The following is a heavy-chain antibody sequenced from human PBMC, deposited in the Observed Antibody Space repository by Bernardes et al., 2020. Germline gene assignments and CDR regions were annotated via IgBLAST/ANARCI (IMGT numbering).Heavy chain of an antibody. D-gene: IGHD2-2*01. J-gene: IGHJ5*02. V-gene: IGHV3-21*01. Sequence: GGSLRLSRVASGFTFSSSSMNWVRQAPGKGLEWVSFISSSSTYIYYADSGKGRFTISRDNAKNSLYLQMNSLRAEDTAVYYCAKGERYCSSTKCYDWFDPWGQGTLVTVSS. CDR2: ISSSSTYI. CDR3: AKGERYCSSTKCYDWFDP. CDR1: GFTFSSSS.